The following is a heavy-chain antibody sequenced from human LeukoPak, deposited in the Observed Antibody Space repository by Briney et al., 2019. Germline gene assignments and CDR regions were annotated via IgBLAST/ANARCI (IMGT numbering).Heavy chain of an antibody. CDR2: IIPIFGTA. V-gene: IGHV1-69*01. CDR1: RGTFSSYA. J-gene: IGHJ4*02. CDR3: ARDRAYCGGDCYPGSRYYYFDY. D-gene: IGHD2-21*02. Sequence: GSSVKVSCKASRGTFSSYAISWVRQAPGQGLEWMGRIIPIFGTANYAQKFQGRVTITADESTSTAYMELSSLRSEDTAVYYCARDRAYCGGDCYPGSRYYYFDYWGQGTLVTVSS.